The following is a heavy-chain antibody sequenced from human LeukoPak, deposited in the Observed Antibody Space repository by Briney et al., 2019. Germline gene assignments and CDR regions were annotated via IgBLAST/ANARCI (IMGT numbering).Heavy chain of an antibody. CDR3: ARRVGASPTYYFDY. D-gene: IGHD1-1*01. CDR2: IYYNGRI. Sequence: SETLSLTCTVSGGSISSGGYYWSWIRQHPGKGLEWIGYIYYNGRINYNPSLKSRIAISVDTSKNQFSLKLSSVTAADAAVYYCARRVGASPTYYFDYWGQGTRVTVSS. V-gene: IGHV4-31*03. J-gene: IGHJ4*02. CDR1: GGSISSGGYY.